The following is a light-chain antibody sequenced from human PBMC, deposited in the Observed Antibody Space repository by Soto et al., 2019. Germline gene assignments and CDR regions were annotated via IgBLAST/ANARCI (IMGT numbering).Light chain of an antibody. CDR1: SSDVCAYNY. V-gene: IGLV2-8*01. CDR2: EVS. Sequence: QSVLTQPPSASGSPGQSVTISCTGTSSDVCAYNYVSWYQQLPGKAPKPIIYEVSKRPSGVPDRFSGSKSGNTASLTVSGLQAEDEADYYCTSYAGTYSFFYVFGTGTKVTVL. J-gene: IGLJ1*01. CDR3: TSYAGTYSFFYV.